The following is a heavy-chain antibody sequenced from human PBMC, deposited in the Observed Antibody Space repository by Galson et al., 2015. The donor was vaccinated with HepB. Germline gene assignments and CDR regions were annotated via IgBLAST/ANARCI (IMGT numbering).Heavy chain of an antibody. V-gene: IGHV3-30*18. CDR3: AKDETAHYYYYYHIDV. D-gene: IGHD5-18*01. CDR2: VSYDGKYK. Sequence: SLRLSCAASGFTFSPYGMHWVRQAPGKGLEWVAVVSYDGKYKYYADSVKGRFTISRDNSRKTLYLQMDSLRAEDTAMYYCAKDETAHYYYYYHIDVWGKGTTVTVSS. CDR1: GFTFSPYG. J-gene: IGHJ6*03.